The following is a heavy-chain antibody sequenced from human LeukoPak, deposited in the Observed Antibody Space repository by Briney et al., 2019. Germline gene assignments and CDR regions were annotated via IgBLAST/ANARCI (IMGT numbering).Heavy chain of an antibody. Sequence: GGSLRLSCAASGFTFSSYWMHWVRHAPGKGLVWVSRINSDGSSISYADSVKGRFTISRDNAKNTLYLQMNSLRAEDTAVYYCAVIGGYYRYYYMDVWGKGTTVTVSS. CDR1: GFTFSSYW. CDR3: AVIGGYYRYYYMDV. CDR2: INSDGSSI. D-gene: IGHD3-22*01. J-gene: IGHJ6*03. V-gene: IGHV3-74*01.